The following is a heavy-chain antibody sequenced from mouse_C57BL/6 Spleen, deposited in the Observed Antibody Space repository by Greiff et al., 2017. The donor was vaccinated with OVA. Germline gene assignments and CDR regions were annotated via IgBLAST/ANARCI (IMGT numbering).Heavy chain of an antibody. J-gene: IGHJ2*01. V-gene: IGHV1-42*01. CDR3: ARKTVYFDY. Sequence: EVQLQQSGPELVKPGASVKISCKASGYSFTGYYMNWVKQSPEKSLEWIGEINPSTGGTTYNQKFKAKATLTVYKSSSTAYMQLKSLTSEDSAVYYCARKTVYFDYWGQGTTLTVSS. CDR1: GYSFTGYY. CDR2: INPSTGGT.